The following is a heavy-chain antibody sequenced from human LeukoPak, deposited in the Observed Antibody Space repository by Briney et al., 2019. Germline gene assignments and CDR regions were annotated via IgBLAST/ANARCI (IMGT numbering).Heavy chain of an antibody. CDR2: IKQDGSEK. CDR1: GFTFSSYW. CDR3: ARARGDCSGGSCYFWFDP. D-gene: IGHD2-15*01. V-gene: IGHV3-7*01. Sequence: GGSLRLSCAASGFTFSSYWMSWVRQAPGKGLEWVANIKQDGSEKYYVDSVKGRFTISRDNAKNSLYLQMNSLRDEDTAVYYCARARGDCSGGSCYFWFDPWGQGTLVTVSS. J-gene: IGHJ5*02.